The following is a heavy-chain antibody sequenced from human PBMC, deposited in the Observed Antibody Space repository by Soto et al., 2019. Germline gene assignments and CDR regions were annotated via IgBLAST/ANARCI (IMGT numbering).Heavy chain of an antibody. V-gene: IGHV3-66*01. CDR3: ARGGSAAAKASDH. D-gene: IGHD2-15*01. J-gene: IGHJ4*02. CDR2: IFSGGST. Sequence: EVQLAESGGGLVQPGGSLRLSCAASGFTVGTSYMTWVRQAPGKGPEWISVIFSGGSTFYADSVKGRFIISRDNSKNTVYLQMNSLRGEDTAVYYCARGGSAAAKASDHWGQGILVTVSS. CDR1: GFTVGTSY.